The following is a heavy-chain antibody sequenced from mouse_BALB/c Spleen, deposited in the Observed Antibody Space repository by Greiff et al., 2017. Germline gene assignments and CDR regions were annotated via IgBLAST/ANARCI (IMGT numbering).Heavy chain of an antibody. CDR2: INPNNGGT. V-gene: IGHV1-18*01. D-gene: IGHD2-2*01. CDR3: ARRVYDYGYEGYYAMDY. CDR1: GYTFTDYN. Sequence: EVQLQQSGPELVKPGASVKIPCKASGYTFTDYNMDWVKQSHGKSLEWIGDINPNNGGTIYNQKFKGKATLTVDKSSSTAYMELRSLTSEDTAVYYCARRVYDYGYEGYYAMDYWGQGTSVTVSS. J-gene: IGHJ4*01.